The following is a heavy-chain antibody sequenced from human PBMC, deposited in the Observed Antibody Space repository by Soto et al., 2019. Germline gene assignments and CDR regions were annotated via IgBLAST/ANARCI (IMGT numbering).Heavy chain of an antibody. CDR1: GGSISSYY. D-gene: IGHD6-19*01. CDR3: ARVLIAGSGWPHFDY. V-gene: IGHV4-59*01. J-gene: IGHJ4*02. Sequence: PSETLSLTCTVSGGSISSYYWSWIRQPPGKRLEWIGYIYYSGSTNYNPSLKSRVTISVDTSKNQLSLKLSSVTAADTAVYYCARVLIAGSGWPHFDYWGQGTLVTVSS. CDR2: IYYSGST.